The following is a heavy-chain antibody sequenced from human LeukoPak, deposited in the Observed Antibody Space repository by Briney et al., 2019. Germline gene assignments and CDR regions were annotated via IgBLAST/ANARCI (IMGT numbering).Heavy chain of an antibody. Sequence: HSGGSLRLSCAASGFTFSSYAMHWVRQAPGKGLEWVAVISYDGSNKYYADSVKGRFTISRDNSKNTLYLQMNSLRAEDTAVYYCARDNYYDSSGYYHYWGQGTLVTVSS. CDR1: GFTFSSYA. V-gene: IGHV3-30-3*01. D-gene: IGHD3-22*01. CDR3: ARDNYYDSSGYYHY. J-gene: IGHJ4*02. CDR2: ISYDGSNK.